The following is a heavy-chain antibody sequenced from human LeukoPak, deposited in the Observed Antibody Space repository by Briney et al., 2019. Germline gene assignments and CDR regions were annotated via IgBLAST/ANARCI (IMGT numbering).Heavy chain of an antibody. CDR2: INSDGGDT. D-gene: IGHD6-19*01. CDR1: GFTFSNYW. CDR3: ATIAVTTALDY. Sequence: PGGPLSLSCAASGFTFSNYWMHGFRQAPGKGLVWVSRINSDGGDTDYADSVKGRFTISRDNAKNTLFLEMNSLRAEDTAVYYCATIAVTTALDYWGQGVLVAVSS. V-gene: IGHV3-74*01. J-gene: IGHJ4*02.